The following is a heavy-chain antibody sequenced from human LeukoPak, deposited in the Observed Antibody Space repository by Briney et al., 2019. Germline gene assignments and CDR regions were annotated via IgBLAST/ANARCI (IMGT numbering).Heavy chain of an antibody. D-gene: IGHD6-6*01. J-gene: IGHJ5*02. Sequence: PGGSLRLSCAASGFTLSSYAMSWVRQAPGKGLEWVSAISGSGGSTYYADSVKGRFTISRDNSKNTLYLQMNSLRAEDTAVYYCAKLVRSSSSANWFDPWGQGTLVTVSS. CDR3: AKLVRSSSSANWFDP. V-gene: IGHV3-23*01. CDR1: GFTLSSYA. CDR2: ISGSGGST.